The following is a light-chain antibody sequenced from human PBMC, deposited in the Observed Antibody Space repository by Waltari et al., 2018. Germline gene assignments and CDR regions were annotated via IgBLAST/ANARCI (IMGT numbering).Light chain of an antibody. Sequence: QSVLTQPPSASGTPGPRVTISCSGSSSDIGSTYVYWYQQLPGTAPKLLIYRSTQRPSGVTDLVAGARSGTSASLAISGLRSEDEADYHCAAWDDSLSGPVFGGGTKLTVL. CDR2: RST. V-gene: IGLV1-47*01. CDR3: AAWDDSLSGPV. CDR1: SSDIGSTY. J-gene: IGLJ3*02.